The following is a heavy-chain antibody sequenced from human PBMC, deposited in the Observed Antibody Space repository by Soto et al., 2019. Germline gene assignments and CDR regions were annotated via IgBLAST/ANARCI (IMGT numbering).Heavy chain of an antibody. D-gene: IGHD3-3*01. J-gene: IGHJ6*02. V-gene: IGHV3-21*01. Sequence: GGSLRLSCAASGFTFSSYSMNWVRQAPGKGLEWVSSISSSSSYIYYADSVKGRFTISRDNAKNSLYLQMNSLRAEDTAVYYCARDQFGITIFGVVGHYGMDVWGQGTTVTVSS. CDR3: ARDQFGITIFGVVGHYGMDV. CDR2: ISSSSSYI. CDR1: GFTFSSYS.